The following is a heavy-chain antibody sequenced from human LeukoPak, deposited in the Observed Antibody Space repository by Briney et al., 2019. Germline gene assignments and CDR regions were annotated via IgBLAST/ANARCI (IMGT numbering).Heavy chain of an antibody. V-gene: IGHV6-1*01. CDR3: ARDGYYYDSSGYYSGSGYIDY. D-gene: IGHD3-22*01. CDR1: GDSVSSNSAA. CDR2: TYYRSKWYN. Sequence: SQTLSVTCAISGDSVSSNSAAWNWIRQSPSRGLEWLGRTYYRSKWYNDYAVSVKSRITINPDTSKNQFSLQLNSVTPEDTAVYYCARDGYYYDSSGYYSGSGYIDYWGQGTLVTVSS. J-gene: IGHJ4*02.